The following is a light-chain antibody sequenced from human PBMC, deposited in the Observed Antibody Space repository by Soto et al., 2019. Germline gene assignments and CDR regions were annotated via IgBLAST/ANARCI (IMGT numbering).Light chain of an antibody. V-gene: IGLV2-23*02. CDR3: CSSVGGPNWV. CDR1: SSDVGSYDH. Sequence: QSALTQPASVSGSPGQSIAISCTGTSSDVGSYDHVSWYQQHPGKAPTLIIYEVNKRPSGVSSRFSGSKSGNMASLTISGLQAEDEADYYCCSSVGGPNWVFGGGTKLTVL. CDR2: EVN. J-gene: IGLJ3*02.